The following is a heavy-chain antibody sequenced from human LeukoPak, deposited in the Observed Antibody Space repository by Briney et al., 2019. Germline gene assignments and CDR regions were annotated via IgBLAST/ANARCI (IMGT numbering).Heavy chain of an antibody. CDR2: ISSSSSTI. CDR3: ARGRITMVRGAQDYYYGMDV. D-gene: IGHD3-10*01. J-gene: IGHJ6*02. CDR1: GFTFSSYS. V-gene: IGHV3-48*02. Sequence: GGSLRLSCAASGFTFSSYSMNWVRQAPGKGLEWVSYISSSSSTIYYADSVKGRFTISRDNAKNTLYLQMNSLRDEDTAVYYCARGRITMVRGAQDYYYGMDVWGQGTTVTVSS.